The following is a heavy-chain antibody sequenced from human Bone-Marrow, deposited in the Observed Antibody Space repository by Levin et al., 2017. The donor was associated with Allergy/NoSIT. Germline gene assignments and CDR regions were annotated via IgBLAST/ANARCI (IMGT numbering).Heavy chain of an antibody. D-gene: IGHD2-21*01. CDR3: ARTLAYCGGDCYFDY. Sequence: GESLKISCAASGFTVSSNYMSWVRQAPGKGLEWVSVIYSCGSTYYADSVKGRFTISRDNSKNTLYLQMNSLRAEDTAVYYCARTLAYCGGDCYFDYWGQGTLVTVSS. J-gene: IGHJ4*02. CDR2: IYSCGST. CDR1: GFTVSSNY. V-gene: IGHV3-66*03.